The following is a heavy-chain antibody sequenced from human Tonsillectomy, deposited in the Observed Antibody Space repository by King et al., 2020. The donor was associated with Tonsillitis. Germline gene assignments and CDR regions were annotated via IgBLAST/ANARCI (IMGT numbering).Heavy chain of an antibody. D-gene: IGHD4-11*01. CDR1: GFTFSNYA. CDR3: AKDLMTTVTSLNSAAIDH. V-gene: IGHV3-23*04. CDR2: VSGSGGST. Sequence: VQLVESGGGSVQPGGSLRLSCAASGFTFSNYAMNWVRQAPGKGLEWVSGVSGSGGSTYYADSVKGRFTVSRDNSKKTIFLQMNSPRAEDTAVYYCAKDLMTTVTSLNSAAIDHWGQGTLVTVSS. J-gene: IGHJ4*02.